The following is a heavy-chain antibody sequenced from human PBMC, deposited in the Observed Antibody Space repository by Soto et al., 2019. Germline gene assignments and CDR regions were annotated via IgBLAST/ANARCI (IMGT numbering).Heavy chain of an antibody. D-gene: IGHD6-19*01. CDR3: AKGGGAVAGPGDY. J-gene: IGHJ4*02. Sequence: QVQLVESGGGVVQPGRSLRLSCAASGFTFSSYGMHWVRQAPGKGLEWVAVISYDGSNKYYADSVKGRFTSSRDNSKNTLYLQMNSLRAEDTSVYYCAKGGGAVAGPGDYWGQGTLVTVSS. V-gene: IGHV3-30*18. CDR2: ISYDGSNK. CDR1: GFTFSSYG.